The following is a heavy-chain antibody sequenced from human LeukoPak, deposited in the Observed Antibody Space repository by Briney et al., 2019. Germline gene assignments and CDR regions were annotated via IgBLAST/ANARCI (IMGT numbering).Heavy chain of an antibody. J-gene: IGHJ5*02. Sequence: SETLSLTCTVSGGSISSSTYYWGWIRQPPGKGLEWIGSIYYSGSTYYNPSLKSRVTISVDKSKNQFSLKLSSVTVADTAVYYCARSIVGATRWFDPWGQGTLVTVSS. CDR1: GGSISSSTYY. CDR3: ARSIVGATRWFDP. D-gene: IGHD1-26*01. CDR2: IYYSGST. V-gene: IGHV4-39*07.